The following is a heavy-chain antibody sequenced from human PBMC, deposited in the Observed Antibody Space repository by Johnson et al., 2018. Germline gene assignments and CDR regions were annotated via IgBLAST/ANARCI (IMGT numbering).Heavy chain of an antibody. D-gene: IGHD3-22*01. Sequence: QVQLVESGAEVKKPGASVKVSCKASGYTFTSYDINWVRQATGQGLEWMGWMNPNSGNTGYAQKFQGRVTMTRNTSISTAYMERSSLRSEDTAVYYRARADVLTMIPDAFDVWGQGTMVTVSS. V-gene: IGHV1-8*01. CDR2: MNPNSGNT. J-gene: IGHJ3*01. CDR3: ARADVLTMIPDAFDV. CDR1: GYTFTSYD.